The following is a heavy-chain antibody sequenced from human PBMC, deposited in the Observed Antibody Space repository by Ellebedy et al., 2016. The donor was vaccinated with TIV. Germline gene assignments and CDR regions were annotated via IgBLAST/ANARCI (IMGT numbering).Heavy chain of an antibody. CDR1: GLTPSSYW. Sequence: GGSLRLSXAASGLTPSSYWMGWVRQAPGKGLEWVANIKKDGSEKNYVDSVKGRFTISRDNAKNSLYLQMNSLRDEDTAVYYCAIDAYSRSLYWGQGTLVTVSS. CDR2: IKKDGSEK. V-gene: IGHV3-7*01. CDR3: AIDAYSRSLY. D-gene: IGHD6-6*01. J-gene: IGHJ4*02.